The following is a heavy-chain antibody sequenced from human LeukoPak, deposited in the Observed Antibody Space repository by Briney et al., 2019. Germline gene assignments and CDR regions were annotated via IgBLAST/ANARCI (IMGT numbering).Heavy chain of an antibody. CDR2: INHSGST. CDR1: GGSFSGYY. CDR3: ARRRYSSSWYNGKNWFDP. Sequence: PSETLSLTCAVYGGSFSGYYWSWIRQPPGKGLEWIGEINHSGSTNYHPSLKSRVTISVDTSKNQFSLKLSSVTAADTAVYYCARRRYSSSWYNGKNWFDPWGKGTLVTVSS. J-gene: IGHJ5*02. V-gene: IGHV4-34*01. D-gene: IGHD6-13*01.